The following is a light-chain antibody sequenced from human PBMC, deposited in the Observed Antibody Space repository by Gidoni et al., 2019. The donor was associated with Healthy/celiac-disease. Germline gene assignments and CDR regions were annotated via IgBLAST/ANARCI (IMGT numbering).Light chain of an antibody. CDR1: QSISSY. CDR3: QQSYSTPWT. Sequence: DIQMTQSPSSLSASVGDRVTITCRASQSISSYLNWYQQKPGKAPKLLIYAASSLQSGVPSRFSGRVSWTDFTLTISSLQPEDFATYYCQQSYSTPWTFGQGTKVEIK. J-gene: IGKJ1*01. CDR2: AAS. V-gene: IGKV1-39*01.